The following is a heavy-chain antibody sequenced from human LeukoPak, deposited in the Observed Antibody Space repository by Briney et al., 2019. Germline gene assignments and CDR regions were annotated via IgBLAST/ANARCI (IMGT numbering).Heavy chain of an antibody. Sequence: GGSLRLSCAASGFTFSNYGMHWVRQAPGKGLEWVAVVSFGDGSTRNYADSVKGRFTISRDNSQNTLYPQMNNLRAEDTAVYYCAKSPYYDFWPFDYWGQGTLVTVSS. CDR1: GFTFSNYG. V-gene: IGHV3-33*06. D-gene: IGHD3-3*01. CDR3: AKSPYYDFWPFDY. J-gene: IGHJ4*02. CDR2: VSFGDGSTR.